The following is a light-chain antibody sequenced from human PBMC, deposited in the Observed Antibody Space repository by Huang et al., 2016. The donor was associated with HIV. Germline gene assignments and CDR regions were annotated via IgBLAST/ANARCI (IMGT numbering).Light chain of an antibody. CDR1: QSVSSN. CDR3: QQYNAWPPWT. Sequence: EIVMTQSPATLSVSPGERATLSCRASQSVSSNLAWYQQKPGQAPMLLIYDASTRATGVPARFSGSGSGTEFTLTISSLQSEDFAVYYCQQYNAWPPWTFGQGTKVDIK. CDR2: DAS. V-gene: IGKV3-15*01. J-gene: IGKJ1*01.